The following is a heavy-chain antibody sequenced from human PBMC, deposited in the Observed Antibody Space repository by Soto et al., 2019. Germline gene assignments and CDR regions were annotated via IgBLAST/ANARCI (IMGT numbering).Heavy chain of an antibody. J-gene: IGHJ4*02. Sequence: EVQLVESGGGLVQPGRSLRLSCTTSGFSFGDYAMSWFRQAPGKGLEWVGFIRSKSYGGTTEYAASVKGGFTISRDDSKSIAYLQMNSLKTEDTAVYSCTRIYRPTDPFDYWGQGTLVTVSS. CDR1: GFSFGDYA. V-gene: IGHV3-49*03. CDR3: TRIYRPTDPFDY. D-gene: IGHD1-1*01. CDR2: IRSKSYGGTT.